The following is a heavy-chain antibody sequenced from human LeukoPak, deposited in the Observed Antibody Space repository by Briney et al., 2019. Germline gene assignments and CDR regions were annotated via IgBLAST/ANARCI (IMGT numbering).Heavy chain of an antibody. J-gene: IGHJ4*02. Sequence: PSETLSLTCTVSSGSISSYYWGWVRQPPGKGLEWIARIYTTGTTQYNPSLKSRVTMSIDTSTNQFSLNLKSMTAADTAVYYCGRQGYTASYYFLDYWSQGTLVAVS. CDR1: SGSISSYY. V-gene: IGHV4-4*07. CDR2: IYTTGTT. D-gene: IGHD1-26*01. CDR3: GRQGYTASYYFLDY.